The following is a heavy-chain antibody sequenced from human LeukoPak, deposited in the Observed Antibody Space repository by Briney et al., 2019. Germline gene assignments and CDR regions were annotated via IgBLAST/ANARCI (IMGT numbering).Heavy chain of an antibody. D-gene: IGHD6-6*01. V-gene: IGHV4-4*07. J-gene: IGHJ6*03. CDR1: GGSISSYY. CDR3: ARDPYSSSPGYYYYYYMDV. Sequence: PSETLSLTCTVSGGSISSYYWSWIRQPAGKGLEWIGRIYTSGSTNYNPSLKSRVTMSVDTSKNQFSLKLSSVTAADTAVYYCARDPYSSSPGYYYYYYMDVWGKGTTVTVSS. CDR2: IYTSGST.